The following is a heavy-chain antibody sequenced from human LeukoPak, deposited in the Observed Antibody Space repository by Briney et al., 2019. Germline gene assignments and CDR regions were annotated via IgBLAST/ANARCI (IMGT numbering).Heavy chain of an antibody. J-gene: IGHJ6*03. CDR3: ARGKEILTAIYYYYYYMDV. CDR2: MNPNSGNT. Sequence: GASVKVSCKASGYTFTSYDINWVRQATGQGLGWMGWMNPNSGNTGYAQKFQGRGTMTRNTSISTAYMELSSLRSEDTAVYYCARGKEILTAIYYYYYYMDVWGKGTTVTVSS. V-gene: IGHV1-8*01. CDR1: GYTFTSYD. D-gene: IGHD2-21*02.